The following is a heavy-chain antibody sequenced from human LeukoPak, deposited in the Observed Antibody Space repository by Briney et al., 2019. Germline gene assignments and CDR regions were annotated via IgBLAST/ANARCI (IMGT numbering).Heavy chain of an antibody. CDR3: ARELCSSTSCYGRYYGMDV. Sequence: GRSLRLSCAASGFAFSSYAMHWVRQAPGKGLEWVAVISYDGSNKYYADSVKGRFTISRDNSNNTLYLQMNSLRAEDTAVYYCARELCSSTSCYGRYYGMDVWGQGTTVTVSS. CDR2: ISYDGSNK. CDR1: GFAFSSYA. D-gene: IGHD2-2*01. J-gene: IGHJ6*02. V-gene: IGHV3-30-3*01.